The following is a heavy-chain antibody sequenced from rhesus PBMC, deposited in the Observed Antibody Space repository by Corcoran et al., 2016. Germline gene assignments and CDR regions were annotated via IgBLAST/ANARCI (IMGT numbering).Heavy chain of an antibody. CDR2: IDPSDSDT. Sequence: GESGAEVKRPGESLKISCKTSGYSFTSYWISWVRQMPGKGLEWMGAIDPSDSDTRYSPSFQGQVTISADKSISTTYLQWSSLKASDSATYYCAKQEVLQYLDWFTDYGLDSWGQGVVVTVSS. V-gene: IGHV5-2*01. CDR1: GYSFTSYW. D-gene: IGHD3-3*01. CDR3: AKQEVLQYLDWFTDYGLDS. J-gene: IGHJ6*01.